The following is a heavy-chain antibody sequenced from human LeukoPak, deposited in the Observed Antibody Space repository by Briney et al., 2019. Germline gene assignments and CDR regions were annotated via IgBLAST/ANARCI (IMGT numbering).Heavy chain of an antibody. CDR2: ISSSSGYI. Sequence: GGSLRLSCAASGFTFSSYSMNWVRQAPGKGLEWVSSISSSSGYIYYADSVKGRFTISRDNAKNSLYLQMNSLRAEDTAVYYCARVPMGYDILTGYYTWLDYWGQGTLVTVSS. J-gene: IGHJ4*02. D-gene: IGHD3-9*01. CDR3: ARVPMGYDILTGYYTWLDY. CDR1: GFTFSSYS. V-gene: IGHV3-21*01.